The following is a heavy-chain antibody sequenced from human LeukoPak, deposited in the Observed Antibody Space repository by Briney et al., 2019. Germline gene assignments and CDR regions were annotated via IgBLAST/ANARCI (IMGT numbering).Heavy chain of an antibody. V-gene: IGHV3-21*01. Sequence: GGSLRLSCAVSGFTFSSYSMSWVRQAPGKGLEWVSSISSSGTYKYYADSVKGRFTISRDNAKNSLYLQMNSLRAEDTAVYYCARDYFYPMDVWGQGTTVTVSS. CDR3: ARDYFYPMDV. CDR2: ISSSGTYK. J-gene: IGHJ6*01. CDR1: GFTFSSYS.